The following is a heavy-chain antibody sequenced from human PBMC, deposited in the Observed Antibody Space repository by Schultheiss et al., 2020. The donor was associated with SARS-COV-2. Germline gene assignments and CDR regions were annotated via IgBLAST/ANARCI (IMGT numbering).Heavy chain of an antibody. Sequence: SGPTLVKPTQTLTLTCTFSGFSLSTSGVGVGWIRQPPGKALEWLALIYWNDDKRYSPSLKSRLTITKDTSKNQVVLTMTNMDPVDTATYYCARIGGSPANWYFDLWGRGTLVTVSS. D-gene: IGHD6-25*01. CDR2: IYWNDDK. J-gene: IGHJ2*01. V-gene: IGHV2-5*01. CDR3: ARIGGSPANWYFDL. CDR1: GFSLSTSGVG.